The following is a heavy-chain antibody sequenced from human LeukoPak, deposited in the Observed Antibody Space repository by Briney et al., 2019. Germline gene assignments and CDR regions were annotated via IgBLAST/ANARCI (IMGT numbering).Heavy chain of an antibody. V-gene: IGHV3-48*01. Sequence: PGGSLRLSCAASGFTFSSYSMNWVRQAPGKGLEWVSYISSSTIYYADSVKGRFTISRDNAKNSLYLQMNSLRAEDTAVYCCASFSRRDYWGQGTLVTVSS. CDR2: ISSSTI. CDR1: GFTFSSYS. D-gene: IGHD2/OR15-2a*01. J-gene: IGHJ4*02. CDR3: ASFSRRDY.